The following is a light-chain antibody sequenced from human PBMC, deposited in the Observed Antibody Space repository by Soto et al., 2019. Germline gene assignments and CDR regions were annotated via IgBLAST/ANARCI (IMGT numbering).Light chain of an antibody. Sequence: AIPMTQSPSSLSASVGDRVTITCRANQDIRNDLGWYQQKPGKTPKLLIFAASSLQSGVPSRFSGSGSGTDFTLTISSLQPEDFATYYCLQDFNYPWTFGQGTKVEIE. J-gene: IGKJ1*01. V-gene: IGKV1-6*01. CDR3: LQDFNYPWT. CDR1: QDIRND. CDR2: AAS.